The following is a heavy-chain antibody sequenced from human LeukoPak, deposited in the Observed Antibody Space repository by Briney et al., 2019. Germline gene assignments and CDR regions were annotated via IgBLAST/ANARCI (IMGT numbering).Heavy chain of an antibody. V-gene: IGHV3-48*02. D-gene: IGHD2-2*01. J-gene: IGHJ4*02. CDR2: SSSSSSTI. CDR3: ARERGFVPGPVDY. CDR1: GFTFSSYS. Sequence: GGSLRLSCAASGFTFSSYSMNLVRPAPGKGLEWVSYSSSSSSTIYYADSVKGRFTISRDNAKNSLYLQMNSLRDEDTAVYYCARERGFVPGPVDYWGQGTLVTVSS.